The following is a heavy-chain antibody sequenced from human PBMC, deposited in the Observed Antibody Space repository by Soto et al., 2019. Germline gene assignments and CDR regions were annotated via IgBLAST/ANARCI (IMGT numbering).Heavy chain of an antibody. D-gene: IGHD6-13*01. V-gene: IGHV4-59*01. CDR3: AREAYSSRWYRGNYFEY. Sequence: SEARSLICTVSGGSISSYYWSWIRQPPGKGLEWIGYIYYSVSTNYNPSLKSRVTISVDTSKNQFSLKLSSVTAADTAVYYCAREAYSSRWYRGNYFEYWGHGTLVPVSP. CDR2: IYYSVST. J-gene: IGHJ4*01. CDR1: GGSISSYY.